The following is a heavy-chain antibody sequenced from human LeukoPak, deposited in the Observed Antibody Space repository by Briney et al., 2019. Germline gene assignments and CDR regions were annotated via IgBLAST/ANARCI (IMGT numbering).Heavy chain of an antibody. V-gene: IGHV5-51*01. Sequence: GESLKISCEGSGYSFANHWIGWVRQMPGKGLEWMGIIFPGDSDTRYSPSFQGQVTISADQSISTAYLRWTSLKAPDTAVYYCAGGPFLQSLDYWGQGTLVTVSS. CDR1: GYSFANHW. CDR2: IFPGDSDT. D-gene: IGHD4-11*01. CDR3: AGGPFLQSLDY. J-gene: IGHJ4*02.